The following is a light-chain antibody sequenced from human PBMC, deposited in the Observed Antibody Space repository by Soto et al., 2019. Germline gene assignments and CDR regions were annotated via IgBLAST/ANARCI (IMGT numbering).Light chain of an antibody. Sequence: DIVMTQSPLSLPVTPGEPASISCRSSQSLLHSNGYNYVDWYLQRPGQSPQLLIYLGSLRAGGVPDRFSGSGSGTDFTLTISSLEPEDFAVYYCQQRSNWPPTFGPGTKVDIK. V-gene: IGKV2-28*01. CDR3: QQRSNWPPT. CDR1: QSLLHSNGYNY. CDR2: LGS. J-gene: IGKJ3*01.